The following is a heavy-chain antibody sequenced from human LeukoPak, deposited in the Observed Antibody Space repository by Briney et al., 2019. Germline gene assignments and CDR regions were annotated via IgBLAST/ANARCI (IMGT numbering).Heavy chain of an antibody. CDR1: GFTFSSYA. CDR2: ISGSGGST. V-gene: IGHV3-23*01. D-gene: IGHD2-2*01. J-gene: IGHJ4*02. CDR3: AKGSGVVVVPAAPFDY. Sequence: GGSLRLSCAASGFTFSSYAMSWVRQAPGKGLEWVSAISGSGGSTYYADSVKGRFTISRDNSKNTLYLQMNSLRAEDTAVYYCAKGSGVVVVPAAPFDYWGQGTLVTVSS.